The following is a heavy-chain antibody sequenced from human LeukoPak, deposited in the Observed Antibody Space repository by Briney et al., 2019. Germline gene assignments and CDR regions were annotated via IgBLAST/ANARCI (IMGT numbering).Heavy chain of an antibody. V-gene: IGHV3-48*01. CDR2: IRTTSGAI. D-gene: IGHD2-21*02. J-gene: IGHJ4*02. Sequence: GGSLRLSCPASGFTFNAFGMNWVRQPPGKGLEWVSYIRTTSGAIYYADSVKGRFTISRDSAKNSLYLQMNSLSAEDTAVYYCARFRTWGDKAFDYWGQGTLVTVSS. CDR1: GFTFNAFG. CDR3: ARFRTWGDKAFDY.